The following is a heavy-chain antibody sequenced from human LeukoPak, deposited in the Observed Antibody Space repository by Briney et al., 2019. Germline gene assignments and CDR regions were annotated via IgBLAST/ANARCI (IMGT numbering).Heavy chain of an antibody. CDR1: GGSISSYY. V-gene: IGHV4-4*07. Sequence: SETLSLTCTVSGGSISSYYWSWVRQPAGKGLEWIGRIYTSGSNNYNPSLKSRVTMSVDTSKNQFSLKLSSVTAAATVVYYCANAEKRYTSDYWGQGTLVTVSS. CDR2: IYTSGSN. J-gene: IGHJ4*02. D-gene: IGHD1-1*01. CDR3: ANAEKRYTSDY.